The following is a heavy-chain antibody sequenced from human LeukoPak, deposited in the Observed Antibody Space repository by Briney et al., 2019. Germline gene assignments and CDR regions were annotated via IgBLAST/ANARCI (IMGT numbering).Heavy chain of an antibody. J-gene: IGHJ5*02. CDR1: GFTFSSYA. D-gene: IGHD1-14*01. Sequence: GGSLRLSCAASGFTFSSYAMSWVRQAPGKGLEWVSAISGSGGSTYYADSVKGRFTISRGNSKNTLYLQMNSLRGEDTAVYYCARENLGAFDPWGQGTLVTVSS. CDR2: ISGSGGST. V-gene: IGHV3-23*01. CDR3: ARENLGAFDP.